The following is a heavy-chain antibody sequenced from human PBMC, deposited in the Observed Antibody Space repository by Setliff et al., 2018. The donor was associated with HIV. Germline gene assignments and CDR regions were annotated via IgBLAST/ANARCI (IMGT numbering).Heavy chain of an antibody. CDR1: GYTFTSYS. J-gene: IGHJ6*03. Sequence: ASVKVSCKSSGYTFTSYSMHWVRQAPGKGLEWMGWMNTKTATPTYDQGFAGWFVFSLDTSVSTAYLQISSLKAEDTAVYYCAREVVVAGVHYYNMDVWGKGTTVTVSS. CDR2: MNTKTATP. CDR3: AREVVVAGVHYYNMDV. D-gene: IGHD2-15*01. V-gene: IGHV7-4-1*02.